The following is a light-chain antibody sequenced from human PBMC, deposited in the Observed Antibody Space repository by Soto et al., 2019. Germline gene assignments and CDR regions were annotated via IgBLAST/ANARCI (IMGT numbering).Light chain of an antibody. CDR3: QQSFRSPIT. CDR2: VAF. V-gene: IGKV1-6*01. J-gene: IGKJ5*01. Sequence: AIQMTQSPSSLSASVGDRVTITCRASQGIRNDLGWYQKKPGKAPKLLIYVAFTLESGVPSRFSGSGSGTEFTLTIRSLQPEDFATYYCQQSFRSPITFGQGTRLEI. CDR1: QGIRND.